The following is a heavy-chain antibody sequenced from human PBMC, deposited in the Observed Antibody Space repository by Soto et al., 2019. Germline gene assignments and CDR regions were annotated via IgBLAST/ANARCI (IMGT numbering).Heavy chain of an antibody. CDR2: ISGDSGRT. Sequence: EVQLLESGGGLVQPGGSVRLSCAASGLTFGNYAMSWVRQAPGKGLEWVSAISGDSGRTYYADSVKGRFTISSDNSKNQLYLQMNTLRAEDTAVYYCEVKTNCGRDCSAASYWYFDIWGRGTLVTVSS. V-gene: IGHV3-23*01. J-gene: IGHJ2*01. CDR1: GLTFGNYA. D-gene: IGHD2-21*02. CDR3: EVKTNCGRDCSAASYWYFDI.